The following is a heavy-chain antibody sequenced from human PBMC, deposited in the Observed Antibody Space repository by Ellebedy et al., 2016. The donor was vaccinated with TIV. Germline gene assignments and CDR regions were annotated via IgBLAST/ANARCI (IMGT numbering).Heavy chain of an antibody. J-gene: IGHJ4*02. Sequence: PGGSLRLSCAASGFTFTKYAMTWVRQVPGKGLEWVSSISGSGATAYYADSVKGRFTISRDNSKNTLYLQMNSLRAEDTAVYYCAKVLNAGRYSGWDYWGQGTLVTVSS. V-gene: IGHV3-23*01. CDR3: AKVLNAGRYSGWDY. CDR1: GFTFTKYA. CDR2: ISGSGATA. D-gene: IGHD1-26*01.